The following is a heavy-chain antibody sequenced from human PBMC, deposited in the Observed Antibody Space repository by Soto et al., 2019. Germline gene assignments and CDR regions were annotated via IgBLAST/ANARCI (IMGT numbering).Heavy chain of an antibody. J-gene: IGHJ6*03. CDR2: ISRDGTRI. V-gene: IGHV3-74*03. CDR1: GFTFSRYW. CDR3: ARDLENDGNYHMDV. Sequence: EVQLVESGGGLVQPGGSLRLSCAAAGFTFSRYWMHWVRQAPGKGLMWVSRISRDGTRITYTDLVKGRFTISRDNAKNTLYLQMNSLRAEDTAVYYCARDLENDGNYHMDVWGSGTTVTVSS. D-gene: IGHD3-3*01.